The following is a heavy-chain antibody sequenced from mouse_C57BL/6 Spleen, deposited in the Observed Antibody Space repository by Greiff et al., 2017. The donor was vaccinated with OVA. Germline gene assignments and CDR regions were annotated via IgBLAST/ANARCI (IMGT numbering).Heavy chain of an antibody. CDR2: IDPSDSET. V-gene: IGHV1-52*01. CDR1: GYTFTSYW. J-gene: IGHJ1*03. CDR3: AREGIYYPYWYFEV. D-gene: IGHD2-1*01. Sequence: QVQLQQPGAELVRPGSSVKLSCKASGYTFTSYWMHWVKQRPIQGLEWIGNIDPSDSETHYNQKFKDKATLTVDKSSSTAYMQLSSLTSEDSAVYYCAREGIYYPYWYFEVWGTGTTVTVAS.